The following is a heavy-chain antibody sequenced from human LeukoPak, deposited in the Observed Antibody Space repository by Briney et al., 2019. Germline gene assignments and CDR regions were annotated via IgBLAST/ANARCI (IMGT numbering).Heavy chain of an antibody. J-gene: IGHJ3*02. Sequence: GGSLRLSCAASGFSFSVYWMHWVRQAPGKGPVWVSSISSSSSYIYYADSVKGRFTISRDNAKNSLYLQMNSLRAEDTAVYYCASLRFRYDAFDIWGQGTMVTVSS. D-gene: IGHD3-16*01. CDR3: ASLRFRYDAFDI. V-gene: IGHV3-21*01. CDR1: GFSFSVYW. CDR2: ISSSSSYI.